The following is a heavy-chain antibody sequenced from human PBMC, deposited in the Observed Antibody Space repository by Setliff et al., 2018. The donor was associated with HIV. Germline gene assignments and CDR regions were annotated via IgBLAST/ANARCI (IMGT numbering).Heavy chain of an antibody. J-gene: IGHJ6*02. D-gene: IGHD3-9*01. CDR1: GFTFSSYS. CDR3: AREPHELRYFDWLLYPAYYYYGMDV. V-gene: IGHV3-21*01. Sequence: GESLKISCAASGFTFSSYSMNWVRQAPGKGLEWVSSISTSSTYTYYADSVKGRFTISRDNAKNSLYLQMNSLRAEDTAVYYCAREPHELRYFDWLLYPAYYYYGMDVWGQGTTVTVSS. CDR2: ISTSSTYT.